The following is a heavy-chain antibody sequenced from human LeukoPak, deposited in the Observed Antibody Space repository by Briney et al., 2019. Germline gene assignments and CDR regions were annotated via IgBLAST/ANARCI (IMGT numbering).Heavy chain of an antibody. Sequence: SETLSLTCTVSGGSISRSSHYWGWIRQPPGKGLEWIGSIYYGGSTYYNPSLKSRVTISVDTSKNQFSLKLSSVTAADTAVYYCARTHFDWGYYYYYYYMDVWGKGTTVTISS. D-gene: IGHD3-9*01. CDR1: GGSISRSSHY. V-gene: IGHV4-39*01. CDR2: IYYGGST. CDR3: ARTHFDWGYYYYYYYMDV. J-gene: IGHJ6*03.